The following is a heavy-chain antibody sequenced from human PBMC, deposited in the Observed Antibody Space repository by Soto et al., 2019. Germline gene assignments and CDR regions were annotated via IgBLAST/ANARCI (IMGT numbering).Heavy chain of an antibody. D-gene: IGHD3-10*01. Sequence: DVQVLESGGDLVQPGGSLRLSCTASGFTFSSYAMSWVRQAPGKGLEWVSSVSAGGDMTYYSDSVKGRFTISRDNSNNPLFLPMDSLRIGDTALYFCARGDRGGSGSPASYYYSGLDVWGQGTTVTVS. CDR3: ARGDRGGSGSPASYYYSGLDV. J-gene: IGHJ6*02. V-gene: IGHV3-23*01. CDR1: GFTFSSYA. CDR2: VSAGGDMT.